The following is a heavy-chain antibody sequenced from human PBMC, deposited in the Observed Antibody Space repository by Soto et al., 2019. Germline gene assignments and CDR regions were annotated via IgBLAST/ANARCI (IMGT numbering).Heavy chain of an antibody. CDR3: ARFRGSAILDL. J-gene: IGHJ5*02. CDR2: IYHTGNT. CDR1: GGSISSGGYS. Sequence: PSETLSLTCAVSGGSISSGGYSWSWIRQPPGKGLEWIGYIYHTGNTYYNPSLESRVTMSVDRSKNQLSLEVTSVTAADTAVYYCARFRGSAILDLWGQGSLVTVPS. V-gene: IGHV4-30-2*01. D-gene: IGHD2-2*02.